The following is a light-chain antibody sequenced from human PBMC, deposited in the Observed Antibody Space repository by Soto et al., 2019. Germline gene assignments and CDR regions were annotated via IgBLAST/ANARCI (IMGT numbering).Light chain of an antibody. Sequence: LSQSPGTLSLSPGERATLSCRASQSVSDYLAWYQQKAGQPPRVLIYGASNRATDIPARFSGSGSGTDFTLTISRLEPEDSAVYYCQQRSKLPRTFGGGTKADIK. V-gene: IGKV3-11*01. CDR1: QSVSDY. CDR2: GAS. J-gene: IGKJ4*01. CDR3: QQRSKLPRT.